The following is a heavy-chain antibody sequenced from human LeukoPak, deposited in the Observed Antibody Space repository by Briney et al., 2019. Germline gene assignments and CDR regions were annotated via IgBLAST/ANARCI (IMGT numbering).Heavy chain of an antibody. Sequence: PGGSLRLSCAASGFTFSSYDMHWVRQAPGKGLEWVAVISYDGSNKYYADSVKGRFTISRDNSKNTLYLQMNSLRAEDTAVYYCASTYYDFWSGYYVDYWGQGTLVTVSS. D-gene: IGHD3-3*01. CDR3: ASTYYDFWSGYYVDY. CDR1: GFTFSSYD. J-gene: IGHJ4*02. V-gene: IGHV3-30*04. CDR2: ISYDGSNK.